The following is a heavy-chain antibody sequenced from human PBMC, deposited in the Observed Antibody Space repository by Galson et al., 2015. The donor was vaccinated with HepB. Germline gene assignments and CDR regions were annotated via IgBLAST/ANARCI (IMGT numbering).Heavy chain of an antibody. J-gene: IGHJ4*02. CDR3: ASCSYGYVCLPDN. D-gene: IGHD5-18*01. CDR2: INAGNGNT. Sequence: SVKVSCKASGYTFTSYAMHWVRQAPGQRLEWMGWINAGNGNTKYSQKFQGGVTITRDTSASTAYMELSSLRSEDTAVYYCASCSYGYVCLPDNWGQGTLVTVSS. CDR1: GYTFTSYA. V-gene: IGHV1-3*01.